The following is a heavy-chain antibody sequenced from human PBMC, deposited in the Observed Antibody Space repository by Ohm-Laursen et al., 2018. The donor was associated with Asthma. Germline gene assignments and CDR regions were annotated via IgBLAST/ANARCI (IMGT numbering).Heavy chain of an antibody. CDR3: AREANSDAFDI. V-gene: IGHV3-9*01. CDR1: GFIFDDYA. CDR2: ISWNSGSI. Sequence: SLRLSCAASGFIFDDYAMHWVRQAPGKGLEWVSGISWNSGSIGYADSVKGRFTISRDNTKNSLYLQMNSLRAEDTALYYCAREANSDAFDIWGQGTMVTVSS. J-gene: IGHJ3*02. D-gene: IGHD4/OR15-4a*01.